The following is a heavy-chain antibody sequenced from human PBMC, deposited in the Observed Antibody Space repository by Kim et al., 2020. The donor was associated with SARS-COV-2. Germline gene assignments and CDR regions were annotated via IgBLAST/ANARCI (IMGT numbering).Heavy chain of an antibody. Sequence: GGSLRLSCAASGFTFSNYEIHWVRQITGKGLEWVSAIGTAGDTFYAASVKGRFTISRENAKNSLYLQMNSLRAGDTAVYYCAREMVGPGARAFDVWGQGTLVTVSS. J-gene: IGHJ3*01. CDR2: IGTAGDT. CDR3: AREMVGPGARAFDV. CDR1: GFTFSNYE. V-gene: IGHV3-13*01. D-gene: IGHD2-8*01.